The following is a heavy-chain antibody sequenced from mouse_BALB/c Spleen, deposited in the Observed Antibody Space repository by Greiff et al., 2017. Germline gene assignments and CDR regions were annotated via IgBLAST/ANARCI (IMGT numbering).Heavy chain of an antibody. D-gene: IGHD1-1*01. J-gene: IGHJ4*01. V-gene: IGHV1-18*01. CDR3: ARCSSYRYYAMDY. CDR1: GYTFTDYN. Sequence: EVQRVESGPELVKPGASVKIPCKASGYTFTDYNMDWVKQSHGKSLEWIGDINPNNGGTIYNQKFKGKATLTVDKSSSTAYMELRSLTSEDTAVYYCARCSSYRYYAMDYWGQGTSVTVSS. CDR2: INPNNGGT.